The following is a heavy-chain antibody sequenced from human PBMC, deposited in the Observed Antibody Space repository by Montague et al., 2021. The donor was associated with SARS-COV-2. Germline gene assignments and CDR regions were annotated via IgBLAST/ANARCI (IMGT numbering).Heavy chain of an antibody. J-gene: IGHJ5*02. V-gene: IGHV4-39*01. D-gene: IGHD2-2*01. CDR2: IYYNGST. Sequence: SETLSLTCTVSGGSISSSSYYWGWIRQPPGKGLEWIGSIYYNGSTYYNSSLKSRVTISVDTSKNQFSLKLSSVIAADTAVYYCARQGDQLLLEYWFDPWGQGTLVTVSS. CDR1: GGSISSSSYY. CDR3: ARQGDQLLLEYWFDP.